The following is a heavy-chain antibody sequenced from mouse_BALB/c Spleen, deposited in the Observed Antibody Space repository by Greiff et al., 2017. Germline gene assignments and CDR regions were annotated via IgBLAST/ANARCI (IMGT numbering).Heavy chain of an antibody. CDR3: ARGSGYGAMDY. CDR1: GFNIKDTY. D-gene: IGHD3-1*01. V-gene: IGHV14-3*02. Sequence: EVQLQQSGAELVKPGASVKLSCTASGFNIKDTYMHWVKQRPEQGLEWIGRIDPANGNTKYDPKFQGKATITADTSSNTAYLQLSSLTSEDTAVYYCARGSGYGAMDYWGQGTSVTVSS. CDR2: IDPANGNT. J-gene: IGHJ4*01.